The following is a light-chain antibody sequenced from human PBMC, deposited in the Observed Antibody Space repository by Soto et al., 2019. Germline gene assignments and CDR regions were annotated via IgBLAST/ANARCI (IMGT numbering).Light chain of an antibody. CDR2: WAS. J-gene: IGKJ4*01. V-gene: IGKV4-1*01. CDR3: QHYYSSPLT. Sequence: DIMMTQSPDSLSVSLGERATINCKSIQSVLSSSNNKNYLAWYQQKPGQPTKVVIYWASTRGSGVPDRFSGSGSGTDFTLTISSLQAEDVAVYYCQHYYSSPLTFGGGTKVDIK. CDR1: QSVLSSSNNKNY.